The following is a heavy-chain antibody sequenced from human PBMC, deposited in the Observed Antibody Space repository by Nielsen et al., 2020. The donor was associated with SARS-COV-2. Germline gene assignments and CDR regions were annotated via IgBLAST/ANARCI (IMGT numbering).Heavy chain of an antibody. Sequence: WIRQPPGKGLEWVGRIKSKTDGGTTDYAAPVKGRFTISRDDSKNTLYLQMSSLRAEDTAVYFCARDTWESSSKTLDSWGQGTLVTVSS. CDR3: ARDTWESSSKTLDS. D-gene: IGHD6-13*01. J-gene: IGHJ4*02. CDR2: IKSKTDGGTT. V-gene: IGHV3-15*01.